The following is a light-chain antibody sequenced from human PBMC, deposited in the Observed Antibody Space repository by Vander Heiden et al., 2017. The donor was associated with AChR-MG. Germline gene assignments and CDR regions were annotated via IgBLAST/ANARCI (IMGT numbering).Light chain of an antibody. CDR2: GAS. CDR3: QQYNNWLT. J-gene: IGKJ4*01. V-gene: IGKV3-15*01. CDR1: QSVSSN. Sequence: EIVLTPSPAPLSVSPGERAPLSCRASQSVSSNLAWDQQKPGQAPRLLIYGASTRATGIPARFSGSGSGTEFTLTISSLQSEDFAVYYCQQYNNWLTFGGGTKVEIK.